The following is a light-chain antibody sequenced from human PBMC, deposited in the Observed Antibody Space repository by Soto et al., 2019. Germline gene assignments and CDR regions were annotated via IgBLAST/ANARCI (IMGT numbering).Light chain of an antibody. CDR2: GAS. J-gene: IGKJ1*01. CDR3: QQYNNWSGT. V-gene: IGKV3-15*01. CDR1: HSLSSN. Sequence: EIVMTQSPATLSVSPGERATLSCRTSHSLSSNLALYQQKPGQAPRLLIHGASTRATGIPARFSGSESRTEFTLTISSLHSEYYALYYYQQYNNWSGTFGQGTKVDIK.